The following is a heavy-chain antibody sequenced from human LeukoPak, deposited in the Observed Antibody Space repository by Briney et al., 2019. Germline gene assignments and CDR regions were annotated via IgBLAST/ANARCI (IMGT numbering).Heavy chain of an antibody. CDR2: IIPIFGTA. Sequence: RASVTVSCKASGGTFSSYAISWVRQAPGQGLEWMGGIIPIFGTANYAQKFQGRVTITADESTSTAYMELSSLRSEDTAVYYCARTLSQVQLRPRSTIYYYYMDVWGKGTTVTISS. CDR1: GGTFSSYA. D-gene: IGHD5-24*01. CDR3: ARTLSQVQLRPRSTIYYYYMDV. V-gene: IGHV1-69*13. J-gene: IGHJ6*03.